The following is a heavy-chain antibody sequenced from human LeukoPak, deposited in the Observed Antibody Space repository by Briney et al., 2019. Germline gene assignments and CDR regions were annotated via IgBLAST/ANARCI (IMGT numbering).Heavy chain of an antibody. CDR3: ARDYDYGDYPGY. CDR1: GFTFSSYS. D-gene: IGHD4-17*01. J-gene: IGHJ4*02. Sequence: GGSLRLSCAASGFTFSSYSMNWVRQAPGKGLEWVSSIRSSSYTYYADSVKGRFTISRDNAKNSLYLQMNSLRAEDTALYYCARDYDYGDYPGYWGQGTLVTVSS. V-gene: IGHV3-21*04. CDR2: IRSSSYT.